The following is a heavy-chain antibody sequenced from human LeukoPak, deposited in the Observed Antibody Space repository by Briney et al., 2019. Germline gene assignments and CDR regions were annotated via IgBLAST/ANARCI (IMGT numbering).Heavy chain of an antibody. D-gene: IGHD7-27*01. Sequence: GGSLRLSCAASEFSVGSNYMTWVRQAPGKGLEWVSLIYSGGSTYYADSVKGRFTISRDNSKNTLYLQMNSLRAEDTAVYYCARSYGKSLTADYWGQGTLVTVSS. V-gene: IGHV3-66*01. CDR1: EFSVGSNY. CDR3: ARSYGKSLTADY. CDR2: IYSGGST. J-gene: IGHJ4*02.